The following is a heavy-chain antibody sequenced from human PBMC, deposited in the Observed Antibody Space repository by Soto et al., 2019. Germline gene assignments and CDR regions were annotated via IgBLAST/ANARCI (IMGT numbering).Heavy chain of an antibody. D-gene: IGHD4-17*01. CDR2: IYYSGST. V-gene: IGHV4-39*01. J-gene: IGHJ4*02. CDR1: GGSISSSSYY. CDR3: ARHDAATVTYFDY. Sequence: QLQLQESGPGLVKPSETLSLTCTVSGGSISSSSYYWGWIRQPPGKGLEWIGSIYYSGSTYYNQSLKSRVTISVDTSKNQFSLKLSSVTAADTAVYYCARHDAATVTYFDYWGQGTLVTVSS.